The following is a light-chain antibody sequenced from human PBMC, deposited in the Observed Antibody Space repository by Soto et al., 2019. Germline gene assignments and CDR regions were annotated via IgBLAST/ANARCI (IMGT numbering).Light chain of an antibody. Sequence: EIVMTQSPATLSVSPGERASLSCRASQSISRNLSWYQHNPGRAPRLLIYAASTRAPGIPARFSGSGSGTEFTLTISSLQSEDFAIYYCQQYTTLPPITIGQGTRLESK. V-gene: IGKV3-15*01. CDR3: QQYTTLPPIT. J-gene: IGKJ5*01. CDR2: AAS. CDR1: QSISRN.